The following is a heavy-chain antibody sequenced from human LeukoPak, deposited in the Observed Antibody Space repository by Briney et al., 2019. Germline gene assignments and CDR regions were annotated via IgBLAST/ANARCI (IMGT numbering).Heavy chain of an antibody. D-gene: IGHD6-13*01. CDR2: INHSGST. J-gene: IGHJ5*02. CDR3: ARGLPPGYSSSWYRGGNWFDP. Sequence: SETLSLTCTVSGGSISSSSYYWGWIRQPPGKGLEWIGEINHSGSTNYNPSLKSRVTISVDTSKNQFSLKLSSVTAADTAVYYCARGLPPGYSSSWYRGGNWFDPWGQGTLVTVSS. CDR1: GGSISSSSYY. V-gene: IGHV4-39*07.